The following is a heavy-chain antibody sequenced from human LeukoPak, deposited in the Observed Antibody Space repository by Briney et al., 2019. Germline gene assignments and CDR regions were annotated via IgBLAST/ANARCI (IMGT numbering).Heavy chain of an antibody. D-gene: IGHD3-22*01. Sequence: GESLQISCKGSGYSFSSYWIAWVRQMPGKGLEWMGIIYPGDSDTRYSPSFQGQVTISAGKSISTTYLQWSSLKPSDTAMFYCATSYDSGGSYFSAFDIWGQGTMVTVSS. CDR3: ATSYDSGGSYFSAFDI. V-gene: IGHV5-51*01. CDR1: GYSFSSYW. J-gene: IGHJ3*02. CDR2: IYPGDSDT.